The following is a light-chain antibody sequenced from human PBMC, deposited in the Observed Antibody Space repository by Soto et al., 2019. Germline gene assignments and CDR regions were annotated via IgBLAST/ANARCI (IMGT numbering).Light chain of an antibody. V-gene: IGKV3-15*01. Sequence: EIVMTQSPATLSVSPGERAALSCRASQSVRTNLAWYQHKPGQSPRLLIYGASNRATGFPARFSGSGSGTDFTLTISGLQSDDFAVYYCQQFNNWPPWTFGQGTKVDIK. CDR2: GAS. J-gene: IGKJ1*01. CDR3: QQFNNWPPWT. CDR1: QSVRTN.